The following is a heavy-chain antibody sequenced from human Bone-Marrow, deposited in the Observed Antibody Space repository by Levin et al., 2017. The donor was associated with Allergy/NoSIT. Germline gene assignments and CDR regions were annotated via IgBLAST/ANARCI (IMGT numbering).Heavy chain of an antibody. Sequence: SQTLSLTCTVSGDSISRGEHYWSWIRQRPGKGLEWIGFVSYSGTTNHNPSLNNRVSMSVDTAKNQFSPRLYSVTAADTAVYYCARDSETSTWSWFDYWGQGTQVTVSS. CDR3: ARDSETSTWSWFDY. CDR1: GDSISRGEHY. D-gene: IGHD6-13*01. CDR2: VSYSGTT. V-gene: IGHV4-31*03. J-gene: IGHJ4*02.